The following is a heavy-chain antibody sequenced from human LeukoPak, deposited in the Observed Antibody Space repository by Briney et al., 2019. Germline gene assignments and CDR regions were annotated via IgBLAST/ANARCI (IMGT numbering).Heavy chain of an antibody. V-gene: IGHV4-34*01. CDR3: ARNGKLRYFDWLKNNWFDP. Sequence: SETLSLTCAVYGGSFSGYYWSWIRQPPGKGLEWIGEINHSGSTNYNPSLKSRVTISVDTSKNQFSLKLSSVTAAGTAVYYCARNGKLRYFDWLKNNWFDPWGQGTLVTVSS. J-gene: IGHJ5*02. CDR2: INHSGST. D-gene: IGHD3-9*01. CDR1: GGSFSGYY.